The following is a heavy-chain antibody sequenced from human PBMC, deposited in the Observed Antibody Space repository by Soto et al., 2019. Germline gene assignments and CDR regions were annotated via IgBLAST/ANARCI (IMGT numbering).Heavy chain of an antibody. CDR2: ISSSGSTI. D-gene: IGHD3-9*01. V-gene: IGHV3-48*03. CDR1: GFTFSSYE. CDR3: EREKNDILTGYSDYYGMDV. Sequence: PGGSLRLSCAASGFTFSSYEMNWVRQAPGKGLEWVSYISSSGSTIYYADSVKGRFTISRDNAKNSLDLQMNILRAEDTAVYYCEREKNDILTGYSDYYGMDVWGKGTTVTVAS. J-gene: IGHJ6*04.